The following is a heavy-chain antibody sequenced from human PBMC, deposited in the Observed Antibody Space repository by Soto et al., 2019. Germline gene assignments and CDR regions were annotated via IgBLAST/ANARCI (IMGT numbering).Heavy chain of an antibody. CDR3: AQRPSGTYYNYFDS. CDR2: IYWNDDK. Sequence: SGPTLVNPTQTLTLTCTFSGFSLSTSGVGVGWIRQPPGKALEWLALIYWNDDKRYSPSLKSRLTITKDTSKNQVVLTMTNMDPVDTATYYCAQRPSGTYYNYFDSWGQGTLVTVSS. V-gene: IGHV2-5*01. D-gene: IGHD3-10*01. J-gene: IGHJ4*02. CDR1: GFSLSTSGVG.